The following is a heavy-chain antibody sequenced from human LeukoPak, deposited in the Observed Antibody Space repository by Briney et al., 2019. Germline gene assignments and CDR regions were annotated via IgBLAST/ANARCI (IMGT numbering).Heavy chain of an antibody. CDR1: GFTFSSYA. J-gene: IGHJ4*02. CDR2: ISGSGGST. D-gene: IGHD4-17*01. Sequence: PGGSLRLSCAASGFTFSSYAMSWVRQAPGKGLEWVSAISGSGGSTYYADSVKGRFTISRDNSKNTLYLQMNSLRAEGTAVYYCAKASDYGDYRGYFDYWGQGTLVTVSS. CDR3: AKASDYGDYRGYFDY. V-gene: IGHV3-23*01.